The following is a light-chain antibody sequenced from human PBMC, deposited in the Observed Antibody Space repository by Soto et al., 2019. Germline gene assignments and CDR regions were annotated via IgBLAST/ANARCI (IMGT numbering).Light chain of an antibody. CDR1: QTVSSN. J-gene: IGKJ1*01. V-gene: IGKV3-15*01. CDR3: QQYNNWPLT. Sequence: DILMTQSPATLSVSPGEGATLSCRASQTVSSNLAWYQQKPGQVPRLLMYGASTRATGIPARFSGSGSGTEFTLTIRSLQSEDFAVYYCQQYNNWPLTFGQGNKVEIK. CDR2: GAS.